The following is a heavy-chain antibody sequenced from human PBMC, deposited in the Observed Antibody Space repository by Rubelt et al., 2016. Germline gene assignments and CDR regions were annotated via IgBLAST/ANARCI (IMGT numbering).Heavy chain of an antibody. CDR2: ISYSGST. CDR3: ARHMVRGVIMSWFDP. CDR1: SNYY. D-gene: IGHD3-10*01. J-gene: IGHJ5*02. Sequence: SNYYWSYIRQPPGKGLEWIGYISYSGSTNYSPSLNSRVTISVDTSKNQFSLKLSSVTAADTAVYYCARHMVRGVIMSWFDPWGQGTLVTVTS. V-gene: IGHV4-59*08.